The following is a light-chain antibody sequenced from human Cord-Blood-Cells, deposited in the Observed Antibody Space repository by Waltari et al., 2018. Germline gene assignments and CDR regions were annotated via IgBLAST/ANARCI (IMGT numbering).Light chain of an antibody. V-gene: IGLV1-47*02. J-gene: IGLJ3*02. CDR1: SSNIGSNY. Sequence: QAVLTLPPSASGTPAHRVTISCSGSSSNIGSNYVYCYQQHPETAPKLLIYSNNQRPSGVPDRFSGSKSGTSASLAISGLRSEDEADYYCAAWDDSLSAPWVFGGGTKLTVL. CDR3: AAWDDSLSAPWV. CDR2: SNN.